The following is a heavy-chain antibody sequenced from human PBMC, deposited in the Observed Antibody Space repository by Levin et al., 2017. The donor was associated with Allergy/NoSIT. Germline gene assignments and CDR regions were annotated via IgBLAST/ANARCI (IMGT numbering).Heavy chain of an antibody. D-gene: IGHD5-18*01. Sequence: GGSLRLSCAASGFTFSSYAMSWVRQAPGTGLERVSAISGSGGSTYYADYMKARFTISRDNSKTTLYLQMNSLRAEDTAVYYCAKEAVRGHNYGLQSYFESGGQGTLVTVST. V-gene: IGHV3-23*01. CDR1: GFTFSSYA. CDR2: ISGSGGST. CDR3: AKEAVRGHNYGLQSYFES. J-gene: IGHJ4*02.